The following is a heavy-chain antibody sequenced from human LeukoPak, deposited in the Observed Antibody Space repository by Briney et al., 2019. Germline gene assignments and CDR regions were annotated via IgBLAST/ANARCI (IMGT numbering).Heavy chain of an antibody. CDR1: GYTFTSYD. J-gene: IGHJ5*02. CDR3: ARGRGRCSSTSCYRWFDP. CDR2: MNPNSGNT. V-gene: IGHV1-8*01. Sequence: ASVTVSCKASGYTFTSYDINGVRQATGQGLEWMGWMNPNSGNTGYAQKFQGRVTMTRNTSISTAYMELSSLRSEDTAVYYCARGRGRCSSTSCYRWFDPWGQGTLVTVSS. D-gene: IGHD2-2*01.